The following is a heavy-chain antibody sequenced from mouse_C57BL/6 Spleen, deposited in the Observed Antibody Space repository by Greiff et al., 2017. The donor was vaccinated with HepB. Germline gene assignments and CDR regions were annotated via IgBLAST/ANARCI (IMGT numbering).Heavy chain of an antibody. V-gene: IGHV1-81*01. J-gene: IGHJ2*01. CDR3: ARTDLLLRKWYFDY. CDR2: IYPRSGNT. Sequence: QVQLQQSGAELARPGASVKLSCKASGYTFTSYGISWVKQRTGQGLEWIGEIYPRSGNTYYNEKFKGKATLTADKSSSTAYMELRSLTSEDSAVYFCARTDLLLRKWYFDYWGQGTTLTVSS. CDR1: GYTFTSYG. D-gene: IGHD1-1*01.